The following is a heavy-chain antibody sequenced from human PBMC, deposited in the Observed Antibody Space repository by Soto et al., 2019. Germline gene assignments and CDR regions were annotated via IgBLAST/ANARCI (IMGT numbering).Heavy chain of an antibody. J-gene: IGHJ4*02. CDR2: ISAYNGNT. Sequence: WASVKVSCKASGYTFTSYGISWVRQAPGQGLEWMGWISAYNGNTNYAQKLQGRVTMTTDTSTSTAYMELRSLRSDDTAVYYCVLEWLDYFDYWGQGTLVTVSS. D-gene: IGHD3-3*01. V-gene: IGHV1-18*01. CDR3: VLEWLDYFDY. CDR1: GYTFTSYG.